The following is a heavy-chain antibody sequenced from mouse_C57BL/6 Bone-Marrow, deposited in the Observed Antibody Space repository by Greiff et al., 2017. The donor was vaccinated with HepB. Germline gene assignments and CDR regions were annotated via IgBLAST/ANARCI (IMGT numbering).Heavy chain of an antibody. V-gene: IGHV14-3*01. J-gene: IGHJ1*03. Sequence: VQLQQSVAELVRPGASVKLSCTASGFNIKNTYIHWVKQRPEQGLEWIGRIDPANGNTKYAPKFQGKATITADTSSNTAYLQLSSLTSEDTAIYYCASLSRGYFDVWGTGTTVTVSS. CDR3: ASLSRGYFDV. CDR1: GFNIKNTY. CDR2: IDPANGNT.